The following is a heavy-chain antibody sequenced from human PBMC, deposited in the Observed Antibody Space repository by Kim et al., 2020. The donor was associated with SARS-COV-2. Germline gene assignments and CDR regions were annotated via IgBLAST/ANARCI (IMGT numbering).Heavy chain of an antibody. J-gene: IGHJ4*02. V-gene: IGHV3-30*01. Sequence: YYVDPVKGRFTNSRDNSKNTLYLQMNSLRAEDTAVYYCARAPSGVYFDYWGQGTLVTVSS. CDR3: ARAPSGVYFDY. D-gene: IGHD3-10*01.